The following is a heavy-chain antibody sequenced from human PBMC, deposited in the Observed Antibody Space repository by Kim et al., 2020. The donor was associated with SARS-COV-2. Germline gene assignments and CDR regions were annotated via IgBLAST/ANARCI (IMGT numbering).Heavy chain of an antibody. CDR2: INHSGST. J-gene: IGHJ6*02. Sequence: SETLSLTCAVYGGSFSGYYWNWIRQPPGKGLEWIGEINHSGSTNYNPSLKSRVTISVDTSKNQFSLKLSSVTAADTAVYYCARAHSRMGADVWGQGTTVTVSS. CDR3: ARAHSRMGADV. D-gene: IGHD3-16*01. CDR1: GGSFSGYY. V-gene: IGHV4-34*01.